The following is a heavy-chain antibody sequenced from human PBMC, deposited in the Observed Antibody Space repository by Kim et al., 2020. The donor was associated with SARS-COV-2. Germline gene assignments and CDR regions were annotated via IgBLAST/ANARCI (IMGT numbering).Heavy chain of an antibody. Sequence: GRSLRLSCAASGFSFSTYGMHWVRQAPGKGLEWVAVIWYDGSDKYYADSVKGRFTISRDNSKNTLYLQMDSLRAEDTAVYYCASKHGGAAAGPFDYWGQGTLVSVSS. V-gene: IGHV3-33*01. D-gene: IGHD6-13*01. J-gene: IGHJ4*02. CDR1: GFSFSTYG. CDR3: ASKHGGAAAGPFDY. CDR2: IWYDGSDK.